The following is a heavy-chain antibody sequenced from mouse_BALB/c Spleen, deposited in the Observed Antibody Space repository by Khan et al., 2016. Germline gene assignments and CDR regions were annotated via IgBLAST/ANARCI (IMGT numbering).Heavy chain of an antibody. V-gene: IGHV3-2*02. J-gene: IGHJ3*01. CDR2: IGYSGST. D-gene: IGHD1-2*01. CDR1: GYSITSDYA. Sequence: EVQLQESGPGLVKPSQSLSLTCTVTGYSITSDYAWNWIRQFPGNKLEWMGYIGYSGSTSYNPSLKSRISITRDSSKNQFFLQLNSVTTEDTATYYGALLRLAYWGQGTLVTVSA. CDR3: ALLRLAY.